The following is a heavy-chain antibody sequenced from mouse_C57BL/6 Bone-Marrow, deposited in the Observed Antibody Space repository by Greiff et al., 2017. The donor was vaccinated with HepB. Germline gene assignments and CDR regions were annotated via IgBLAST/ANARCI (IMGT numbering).Heavy chain of an antibody. CDR3: VRHANWGIDY. V-gene: IGHV10-1*01. CDR2: IRSKSNNYAT. D-gene: IGHD4-1*01. J-gene: IGHJ2*01. CDR1: GFSFNTYA. Sequence: EVQLVESGGGLVQPKGSLKLSCAASGFSFNTYAMNWVRQAPGKGLEWVARIRSKSNNYATYYADSVKDRFTISRDDSESMLYLQMNNLKTEDTAIYYWVRHANWGIDYWGQGTTLTVSS.